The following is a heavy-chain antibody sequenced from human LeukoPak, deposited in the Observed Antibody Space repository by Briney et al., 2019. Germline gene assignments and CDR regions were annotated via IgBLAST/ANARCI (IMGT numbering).Heavy chain of an antibody. Sequence: GGSLRLSCVASGFTFSSYAMSWVRQAPGKGLEWVSAISGSGGSTYYADSVKGRFTISRDNSKNTLYLQMNSLRAEDTAVYYCVYGSGSYYTNSEVRYYYYGMDVWGQGTTVTVSS. CDR2: ISGSGGST. D-gene: IGHD3-10*01. J-gene: IGHJ6*02. CDR1: GFTFSSYA. V-gene: IGHV3-23*01. CDR3: VYGSGSYYTNSEVRYYYYGMDV.